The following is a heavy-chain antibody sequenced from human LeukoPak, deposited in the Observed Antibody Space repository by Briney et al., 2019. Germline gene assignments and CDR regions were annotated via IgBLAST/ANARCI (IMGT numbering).Heavy chain of an antibody. J-gene: IGHJ4*02. D-gene: IGHD3-22*01. Sequence: GASVKVSCKTSGYPFTDYIIAWVRQAPGQGLEWLGWIGTYDGHTDYAQKVQGRVTMTTDTSATTAYLELRSLTSDDTALYYCARLMDNNYDGSAFDYWGQGTLVTASS. CDR1: GYPFTDYI. CDR2: IGTYDGHT. V-gene: IGHV1-18*01. CDR3: ARLMDNNYDGSAFDY.